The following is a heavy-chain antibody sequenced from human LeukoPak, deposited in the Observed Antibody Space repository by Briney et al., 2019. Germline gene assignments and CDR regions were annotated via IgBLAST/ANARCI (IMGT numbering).Heavy chain of an antibody. CDR3: ARVRDGYPLAFDI. CDR2: IYDTGST. Sequence: SETLSLTCTVSGDSVSRYYWSWIRQSPGKGLEWLGYIYDTGSTNYNPSLKSRVTISLDTSKNQFFLKLSSVTAADTAFYYCARVRDGYPLAFDIWGQGTLVSVSS. J-gene: IGHJ3*02. D-gene: IGHD5-24*01. CDR1: GDSVSRYY. V-gene: IGHV4-59*02.